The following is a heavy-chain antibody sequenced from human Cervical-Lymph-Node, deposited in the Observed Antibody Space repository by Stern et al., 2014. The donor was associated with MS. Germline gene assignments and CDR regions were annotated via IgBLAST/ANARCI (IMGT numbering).Heavy chain of an antibody. CDR2: IIPMFGTA. Sequence: QVQLVQSGAEVKKPGSSMRVSCKASGGTFSSYAISWVRHAPGQGLEWMGGIIPMFGTANYAQKFQGRVTITADASTSTAYMEVSSLRSDDTAVYYCATSAGELTPEAVWGQGTTVTVFS. D-gene: IGHD1-26*01. CDR3: ATSAGELTPEAV. V-gene: IGHV1-69*01. J-gene: IGHJ6*02. CDR1: GGTFSSYA.